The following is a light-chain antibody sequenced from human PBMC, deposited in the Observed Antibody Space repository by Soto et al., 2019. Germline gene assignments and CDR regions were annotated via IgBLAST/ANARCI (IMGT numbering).Light chain of an antibody. J-gene: IGKJ4*01. CDR2: GAS. V-gene: IGKV3D-20*02. Sequence: EIVLTQSPGTLSLSPGDRATLSCRASQSVTSDYLAWYQQKPGQAPRLLIYGASIRATGIPDRFSGSGSGTDFTLTISNLEPEDFAVYYCQHRINWPLTFGGGTKVDI. CDR3: QHRINWPLT. CDR1: QSVTSDY.